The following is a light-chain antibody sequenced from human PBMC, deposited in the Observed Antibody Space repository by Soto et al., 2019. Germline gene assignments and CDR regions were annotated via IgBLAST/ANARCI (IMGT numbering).Light chain of an antibody. CDR1: QSVGSY. Sequence: EIVLPQSPATLSLSPGERATLSCRASQSVGSYLAWFQQRPGQAPRLVIHDASKRATGIPARFSGSGSGTDFSLTISGLEPEDFAVYYCQQRDNWPFTFGPGTTVDIK. CDR3: QQRDNWPFT. CDR2: DAS. J-gene: IGKJ3*01. V-gene: IGKV3-11*01.